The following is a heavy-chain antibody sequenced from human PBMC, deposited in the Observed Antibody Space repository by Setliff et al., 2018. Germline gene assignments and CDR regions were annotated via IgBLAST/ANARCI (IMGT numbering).Heavy chain of an antibody. CDR2: IHAGNGNT. CDR1: GFTSTNYA. D-gene: IGHD5-12*01. Sequence: ASVKVSCKASGFTSTNYAIHWVRQAPGQRPECMGWIHAGNGNTKYSQKFQGRVTITRDTSASTAYMELSSLRSEDPAVYYCARDPASSGYDTYYYYYYGMDVWGQGTTVTVSS. CDR3: ARDPASSGYDTYYYYYYGMDV. J-gene: IGHJ6*02. V-gene: IGHV1-3*01.